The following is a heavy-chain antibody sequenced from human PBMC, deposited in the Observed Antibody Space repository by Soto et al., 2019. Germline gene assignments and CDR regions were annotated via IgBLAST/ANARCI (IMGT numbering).Heavy chain of an antibody. J-gene: IGHJ5*02. CDR3: ARQPTTGDTDLWFDP. Sequence: QLQLLESGPGLVKASETLSLTCSVSGGSISTSRSYWAWIRQPPGKGLEWLANIFYSGSTFYNPSLASLVSVSVDTSKTEFSLKLRSVTAADTAVYYCARQPTTGDTDLWFDPWGQGTLVTVSS. D-gene: IGHD2-21*01. CDR1: GGSISTSRSY. CDR2: IFYSGST. V-gene: IGHV4-39*01.